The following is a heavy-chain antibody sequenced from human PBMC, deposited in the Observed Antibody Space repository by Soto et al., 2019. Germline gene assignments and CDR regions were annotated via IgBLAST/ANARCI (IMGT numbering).Heavy chain of an antibody. J-gene: IGHJ4*02. CDR1: GFTFSSYA. Sequence: EVQLLESGGGLVQPGGSLRLSCAASGFTFSSYAISWVRQAPGKGLEWVSGINGNGGSTYYADSVKGRFTISRDNSKNTLYLQMNSLRAEDTAVYYCGKQSGVKYYYGSELLQSIDYWGQGTLVTVSS. CDR3: GKQSGVKYYYGSELLQSIDY. D-gene: IGHD3-10*01. V-gene: IGHV3-23*01. CDR2: INGNGGST.